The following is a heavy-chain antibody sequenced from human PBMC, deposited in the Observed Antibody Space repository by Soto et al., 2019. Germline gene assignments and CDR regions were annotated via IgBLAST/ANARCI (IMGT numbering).Heavy chain of an antibody. CDR1: GYAFTTYG. CDR2: ISAHNGNT. D-gene: IGHD1-26*01. V-gene: IGHV1-18*01. Sequence: QVHLVQSGAEVKKPGASVKVSCKGSGYAFTTYGITWVRQAPGQGLEWMGWISAHNGNTNYAQKLQGRVTVSRDTATSAAYMALRCLGSDDTAVYYCARGSYGDYWSQGALVPVSS. CDR3: ARGSYGDY. J-gene: IGHJ4*02.